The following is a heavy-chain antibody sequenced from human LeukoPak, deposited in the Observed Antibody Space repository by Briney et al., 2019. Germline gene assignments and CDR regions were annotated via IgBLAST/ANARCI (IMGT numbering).Heavy chain of an antibody. Sequence: GGSLRLSCAASGFTFSSYAMSWVRQAPGKGLEWVSAISGSGGSTYYADSVKGRFTISRDNSKNTLYLQMSSLRAEDTAVYYCAKGYGYGDYDYMDVWGKGTTVTVSS. CDR1: GFTFSSYA. V-gene: IGHV3-23*01. CDR3: AKGYGYGDYDYMDV. CDR2: ISGSGGST. D-gene: IGHD4-17*01. J-gene: IGHJ6*03.